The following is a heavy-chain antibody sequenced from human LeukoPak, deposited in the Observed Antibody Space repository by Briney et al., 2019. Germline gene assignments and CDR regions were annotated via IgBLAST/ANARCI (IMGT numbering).Heavy chain of an antibody. CDR2: IRSKAYGGTT. CDR3: TREGTSGYFHYFDY. V-gene: IGHV3-49*04. CDR1: GFTFGDYA. D-gene: IGHD3-22*01. Sequence: QPGRSLRLSCTASGFTFGDYAMSWVRQAPGKGLEWVGFIRSKAYGGTTEYAASVKGRFTISRDDSKSIAYLQMNSLKTEDTAVSYCTREGTSGYFHYFDYWGQGTLVTVSS. J-gene: IGHJ4*02.